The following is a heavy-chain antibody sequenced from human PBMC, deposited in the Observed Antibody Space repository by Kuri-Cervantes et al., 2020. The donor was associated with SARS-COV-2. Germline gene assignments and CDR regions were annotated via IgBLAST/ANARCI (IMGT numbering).Heavy chain of an antibody. CDR3: ARDGGPQWLVHPLDY. CDR1: GFTFSSYS. CDR2: ISSSSSYI. V-gene: IGHV3-21*01. D-gene: IGHD6-19*01. Sequence: GGSLRLSCAASGFTFSSYSMNWVRQAPGKGLEWVSSISSSSSYIYYADSVKGRFTISRGNAKNSLYLQMNSLRAEDTAVYYCARDGGPQWLVHPLDYWGQGTLVTVSS. J-gene: IGHJ4*02.